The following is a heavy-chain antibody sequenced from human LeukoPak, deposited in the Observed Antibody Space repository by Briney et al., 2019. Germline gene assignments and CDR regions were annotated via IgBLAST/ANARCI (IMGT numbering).Heavy chain of an antibody. D-gene: IGHD6-13*01. CDR3: ARGQQLVTRSDYYYYMDV. Sequence: ASVKVSCKASGFTFTSSAMQWVRQARGQRLEWIGWIVVGSGNTNYAQKFQERVTITRDMSTSTAYMELSSLRSEDTAVYYCARGQQLVTRSDYYYYMDVWGKGTTVTISS. CDR1: GFTFTSSA. V-gene: IGHV1-58*02. CDR2: IVVGSGNT. J-gene: IGHJ6*03.